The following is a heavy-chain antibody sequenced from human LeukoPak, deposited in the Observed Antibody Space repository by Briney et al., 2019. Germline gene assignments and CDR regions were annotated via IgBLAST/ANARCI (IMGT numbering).Heavy chain of an antibody. V-gene: IGHV3-53*01. D-gene: IGHD1-26*01. J-gene: IGHJ4*02. Sequence: GGSLRLSCAASGFTVSTNYMSWARQAPGKGLEWVPVVYSDGKTCYADAVKGRFTISKDSSRNTLYLQMNSLRAEDTAVYYCEGWERPFDYWGQGTLVTVSS. CDR1: GFTVSTNY. CDR3: EGWERPFDY. CDR2: VYSDGKT.